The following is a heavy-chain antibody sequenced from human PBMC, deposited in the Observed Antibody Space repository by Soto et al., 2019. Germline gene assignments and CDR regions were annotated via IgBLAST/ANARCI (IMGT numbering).Heavy chain of an antibody. CDR1: GFTFSSYS. V-gene: IGHV3-48*02. Sequence: EVQLVESGGGLVQPGGSLRLSCAASGFTFSSYSMSWVRQAPGKGLEWVSYISSSSSAIYYADPVKGRFTISRDNAKDSLYLQMNSLRDEDTAVYYCARGAPRVATTLDYWGQGTLVTVSS. CDR3: ARGAPRVATTLDY. D-gene: IGHD5-12*01. CDR2: ISSSSSAI. J-gene: IGHJ4*02.